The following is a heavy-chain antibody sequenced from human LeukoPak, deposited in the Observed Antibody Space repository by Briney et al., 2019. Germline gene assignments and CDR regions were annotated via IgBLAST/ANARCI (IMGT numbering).Heavy chain of an antibody. D-gene: IGHD6-19*01. Sequence: SETLSLTCTVSGGSISSSSYYWGWIRQPPGKGLEWIGSIYYSGSTYYNPSLKSRVTISVDTSKNQFSLKLSSVTAADTAVYYCARVLDSSGNYYMDVWGKGTTVTVSS. V-gene: IGHV4-39*07. CDR2: IYYSGST. CDR3: ARVLDSSGNYYMDV. J-gene: IGHJ6*03. CDR1: GGSISSSSYY.